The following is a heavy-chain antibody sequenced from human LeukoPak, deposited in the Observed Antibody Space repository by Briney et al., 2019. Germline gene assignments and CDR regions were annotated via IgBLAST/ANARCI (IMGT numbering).Heavy chain of an antibody. Sequence: SVKVSCKASGGTSSSYAISWVRQAPGQGLEWMGGIIPIFGTANYTQKFQGRVTITTDESTSTAYMELSSLRSEDTAVYYCARGLRYDYFDYWGQGTLVTVSS. D-gene: IGHD4-17*01. CDR2: IIPIFGTA. J-gene: IGHJ4*02. V-gene: IGHV1-69*05. CDR3: ARGLRYDYFDY. CDR1: GGTSSSYA.